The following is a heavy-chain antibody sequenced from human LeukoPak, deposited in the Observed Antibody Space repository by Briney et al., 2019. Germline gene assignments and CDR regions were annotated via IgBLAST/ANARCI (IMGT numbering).Heavy chain of an antibody. CDR1: GYTFTMYY. Sequence: ASVKVSFKASGYTFTMYYMHWVRQAPGQGLEWMGGINPSGGSATYAQKFQGRVTMTRDTSTSTVYMELSSLRSEDTAVYYCARGPMTAVDHWGQGTLVTVSS. J-gene: IGHJ4*02. D-gene: IGHD4-17*01. CDR2: INPSGGSA. CDR3: ARGPMTAVDH. V-gene: IGHV1-46*01.